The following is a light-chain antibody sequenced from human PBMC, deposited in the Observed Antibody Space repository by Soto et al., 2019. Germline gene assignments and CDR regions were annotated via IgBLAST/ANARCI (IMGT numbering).Light chain of an antibody. CDR2: GAS. J-gene: IGKJ1*01. CDR1: QSVSSN. Sequence: EIVMTQSPGSLSVSPGERATFSCRASQSVSSNLAWYQQKPGQAPRLLIYGASIRATGIPARFSGSGSGTEFTLTISSLQSEDFAVYYCQHYNNWPPWTFGQGTKVDIK. CDR3: QHYNNWPPWT. V-gene: IGKV3-15*01.